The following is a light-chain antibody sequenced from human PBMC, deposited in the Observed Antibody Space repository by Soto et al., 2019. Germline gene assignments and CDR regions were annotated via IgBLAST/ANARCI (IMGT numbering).Light chain of an antibody. CDR1: SRDVGGYNY. V-gene: IGLV2-14*01. CDR3: SSYTSSSTNV. J-gene: IGLJ1*01. Sequence: QSALTQPASVSGSPGQSITISCTGTSRDVGGYNYVSWYQQHPGKAPKLMIYEVSNRPSGVSNRFSGSKSGKTASLTISGLQAEEEADYYCSSYTSSSTNVFGTGTTLTAL. CDR2: EVS.